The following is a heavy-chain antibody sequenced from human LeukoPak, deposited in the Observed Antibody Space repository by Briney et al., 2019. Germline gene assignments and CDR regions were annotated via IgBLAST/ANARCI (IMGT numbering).Heavy chain of an antibody. CDR2: IKEDGSEK. CDR1: GFTFSNYW. D-gene: IGHD3-22*01. J-gene: IGHJ4*02. Sequence: PGGSLRLSCAASGFTFSNYWMSWVRQAPGKGLEWVTNIKEDGSEKYYVDSVKGRFTISRDNAKNSLYLQMNSLRAEDAAVYYCARTYYYDRRGYYRHFDYWGQGTLVTVSS. CDR3: ARTYYYDRRGYYRHFDY. V-gene: IGHV3-7*01.